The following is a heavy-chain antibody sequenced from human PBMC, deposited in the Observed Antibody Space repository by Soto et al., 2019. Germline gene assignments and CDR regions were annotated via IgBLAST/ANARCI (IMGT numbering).Heavy chain of an antibody. CDR1: GDNVSSNTAA. CDR3: ARGVAGSGFDL. V-gene: IGHV6-1*01. J-gene: IGHJ4*02. D-gene: IGHD6-19*01. Sequence: QVHLQQSGPGLVKPSQTLSLTCAISGDNVSSNTAAWNWIRSSPSRGLEWLGRTYYRSNWRHDYAVSVKSRITVNPDTSKNHFSLQLNSVTPDDTAVYYCARGVAGSGFDLWGQGTLVTVSS. CDR2: TYYRSNWRH.